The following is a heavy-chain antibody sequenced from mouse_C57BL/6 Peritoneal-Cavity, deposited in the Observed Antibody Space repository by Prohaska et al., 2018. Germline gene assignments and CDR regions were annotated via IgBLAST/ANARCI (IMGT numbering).Heavy chain of an antibody. V-gene: IGHV1-61*01. D-gene: IGHD1-1*01. CDR2: IYPSDSEP. Sequence: KPGSSVKLSCKASAYTFTSYWIDCVKQMPVQGLEWIGNIYPSDSEPHYNQKFKDKATLTVDKSSSTAYMQLSSLTSEDSAVYYCARDYDFDYWGQGTTLTVSS. CDR1: AYTFTSYW. CDR3: ARDYDFDY. J-gene: IGHJ2*01.